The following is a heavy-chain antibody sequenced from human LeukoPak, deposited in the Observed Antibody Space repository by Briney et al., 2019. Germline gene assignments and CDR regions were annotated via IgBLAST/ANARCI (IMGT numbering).Heavy chain of an antibody. CDR1: GGSISSGDYY. Sequence: SETLSLTCTVSGGSISSGDYYWSWIRQPPGKGLEWIGYIYYSGSSYLNPSLKSRVTISVDTSKNQFSLKLSSVTAADTAAYYCARGAMAGPFDYWGQGTLVIVSS. D-gene: IGHD5-18*01. CDR2: IYYSGSS. J-gene: IGHJ4*02. CDR3: ARGAMAGPFDY. V-gene: IGHV4-30-4*01.